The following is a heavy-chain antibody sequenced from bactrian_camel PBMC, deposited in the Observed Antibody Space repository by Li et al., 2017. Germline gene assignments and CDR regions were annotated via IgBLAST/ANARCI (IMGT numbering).Heavy chain of an antibody. CDR3: AADLSLGTRTCMGLDWWRYDFNY. CDR1: EYTFDSNC. D-gene: IGHD7*01. V-gene: IGHV3S55*01. Sequence: VQLVESGGGSVQAGGSLRLSCAVSEYTFDSNCMGWFRQAPGKEREGVAAVYSDGSTSYADSVKGRFTLSQDYATNTLYLQMDSLKPQDTAMYYCAADLSLGTRTCMGLDWWRYDFNYWGQGTQVTVS. CDR2: VYSDGST. J-gene: IGHJ4*01.